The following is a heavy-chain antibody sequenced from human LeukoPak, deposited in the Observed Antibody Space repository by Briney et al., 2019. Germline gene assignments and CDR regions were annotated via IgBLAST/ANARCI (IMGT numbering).Heavy chain of an antibody. CDR2: ISGSGGST. CDR3: AKDRASIGAGYYFDY. V-gene: IGHV3-23*01. CDR1: GFTFSSYA. J-gene: IGHJ4*02. D-gene: IGHD3-10*01. Sequence: GGSLRLSCAASGFTFSSYAMSWVRQAPGKGLEWVSAISGSGGSTYYADSVKGRFTISRDNSKNTLYLQMNSLRAEDTAVYYCAKDRASIGAGYYFDYWGQGTLVTVSS.